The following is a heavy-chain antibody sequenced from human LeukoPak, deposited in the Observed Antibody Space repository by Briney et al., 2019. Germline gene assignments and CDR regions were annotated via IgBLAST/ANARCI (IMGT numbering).Heavy chain of an antibody. D-gene: IGHD6-19*01. CDR2: ISSSGSTI. CDR3: ARDRLKYSSGRTLVYFDY. Sequence: PGGSLRLSCAASGFSFSSYEMNWVRQAPGKGLEWVSYISSSGSTIYYADSVKGRFTISRDNSKNTLYLQMNSLRAEDTAVYYCARDRLKYSSGRTLVYFDYWGQGTLVTVSS. CDR1: GFSFSSYE. J-gene: IGHJ4*02. V-gene: IGHV3-48*03.